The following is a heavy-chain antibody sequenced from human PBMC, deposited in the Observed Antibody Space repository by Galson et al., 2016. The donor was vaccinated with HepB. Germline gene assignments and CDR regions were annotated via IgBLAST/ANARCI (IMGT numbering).Heavy chain of an antibody. J-gene: IGHJ3*02. Sequence: SLRLSCAASGFSVTGSYMTWVRQAPGKGLDWVSVIYSGDSSYYADSVKGRFTISRDHSKNTLFLEMNSSRAEDTAVYYCATMGAALIRSGSVSFDIWGQGTLVSVSA. CDR3: ATMGAALIRSGSVSFDI. CDR2: IYSGDSS. D-gene: IGHD1-26*01. V-gene: IGHV3-53*01. CDR1: GFSVTGSY.